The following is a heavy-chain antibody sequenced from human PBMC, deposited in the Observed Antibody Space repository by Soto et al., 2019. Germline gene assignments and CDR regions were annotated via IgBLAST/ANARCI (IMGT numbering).Heavy chain of an antibody. CDR1: GGSFSGYY. J-gene: IGHJ4*02. V-gene: IGHV4-34*01. CDR3: ARWAYNWNTETPVPFDY. Sequence: QVQLQQWGAGLLKPSETLSLTCAVYGGSFSGYYWSWIRQPPGKGLEWIGEINHSGSTNYNPSLKRRVTISVDTSKNQFSLKLSSVTAADTAVYYCARWAYNWNTETPVPFDYWGQGTLVTVSS. CDR2: INHSGST. D-gene: IGHD1-20*01.